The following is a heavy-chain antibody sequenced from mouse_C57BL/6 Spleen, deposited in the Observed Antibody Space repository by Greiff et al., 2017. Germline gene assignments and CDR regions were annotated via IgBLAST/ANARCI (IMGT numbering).Heavy chain of an antibody. CDR1: GYTFTDYY. V-gene: IGHV1-26*01. J-gene: IGHJ1*03. D-gene: IGHD1-1*01. Sequence: VQLQQSGPELVKPGASVKISCKASGYTFTDYYMNWVKQSHGKSLEWIGDINPNNGGTSYNQKFKGKATLTVDKSSSTAYMELRSLTSEDSAVYYCARRGFYYDWHFDVWGTGTTVTVSS. CDR2: INPNNGGT. CDR3: ARRGFYYDWHFDV.